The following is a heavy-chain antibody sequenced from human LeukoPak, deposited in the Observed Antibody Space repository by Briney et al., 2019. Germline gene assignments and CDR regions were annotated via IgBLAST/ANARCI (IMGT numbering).Heavy chain of an antibody. CDR1: GYTFTGYY. V-gene: IGHV1-8*02. J-gene: IGHJ4*02. CDR2: MNPNSGNT. Sequence: ASVKVSCKASGYTFTGYYMHWVRQATGQGLEWMGWMNPNSGNTGYAQKFQGRVTMTRNTSISTAYMELSSLRSEDTAVYYCARGTYSSGWYSTKSYYFDYWGQGTLVTVSS. D-gene: IGHD6-19*01. CDR3: ARGTYSSGWYSTKSYYFDY.